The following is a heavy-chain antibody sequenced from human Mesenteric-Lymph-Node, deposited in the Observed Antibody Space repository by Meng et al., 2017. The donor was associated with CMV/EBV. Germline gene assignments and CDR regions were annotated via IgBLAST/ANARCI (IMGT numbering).Heavy chain of an antibody. J-gene: IGHJ4*02. D-gene: IGHD3-9*01. CDR3: ARDYDILHY. CDR2: ISSSGSTI. CDR1: GFACSECC. V-gene: IGHV3-11*01. Sequence: LRPSCAAYGFACSECCRSWRRQAPGKGLEWVSYISSSGSTIYYADSVKSRFTISRDNAKNSLYLQMNSLRAEDTAVYYCARDYDILHYWGQGTLVTV.